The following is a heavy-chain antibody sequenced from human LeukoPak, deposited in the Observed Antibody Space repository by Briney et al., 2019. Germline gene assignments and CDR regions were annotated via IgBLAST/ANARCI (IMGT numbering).Heavy chain of an antibody. CDR1: GFTFTDYY. J-gene: IGHJ6*03. V-gene: IGHV3-11*04. D-gene: IGHD4-17*01. CDR3: ARVAYGAYYMDV. CDR2: ISSSGTTI. Sequence: GGSLRLSCAASGFTFTDYYMSWIRQAPGKGLEWVSYISSSGTTIYYAGSVKGRFAISRDNAKNSLYLQMNSLRAEDTAVYYCARVAYGAYYMDVWGKGTTVTVSS.